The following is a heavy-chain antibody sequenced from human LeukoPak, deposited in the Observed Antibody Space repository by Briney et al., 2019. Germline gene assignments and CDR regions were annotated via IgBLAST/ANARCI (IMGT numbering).Heavy chain of an antibody. Sequence: GGSLRLSYAASGFTFSEHYMDWVRQAPGKGLEWVGRIRNKANRYTTEYAASVKGRFTISRDDSKNSVYLQVNSLKTEDTAVYYCATSNYDILTGYRRDAFDIWGQGTVVTVSS. CDR2: IRNKANRYTT. CDR1: GFTFSEHY. J-gene: IGHJ3*02. V-gene: IGHV3-72*01. D-gene: IGHD3-9*01. CDR3: ATSNYDILTGYRRDAFDI.